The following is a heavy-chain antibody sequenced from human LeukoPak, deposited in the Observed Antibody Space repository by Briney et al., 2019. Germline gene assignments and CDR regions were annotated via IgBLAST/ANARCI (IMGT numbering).Heavy chain of an antibody. D-gene: IGHD6-19*01. J-gene: IGHJ4*02. CDR2: ILTIFGTA. CDR3: ARGRWIAVAGTLDATDY. CDR1: GGTFSSYA. V-gene: IGHV1-69*05. Sequence: SVKLSCKASGGTFSSYAISWVRQPPGQGLEWMGSILTIFGTANYAQKFQGSVTITTDESTSTAYMELSSLRSEDTAVYYCARGRWIAVAGTLDATDYWGQGTLVTVPS.